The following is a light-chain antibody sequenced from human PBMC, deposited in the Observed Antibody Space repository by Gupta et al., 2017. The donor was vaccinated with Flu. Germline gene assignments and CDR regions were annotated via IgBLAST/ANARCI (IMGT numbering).Light chain of an antibody. Sequence: EIVMTQSPATLSVSPGDRASLSCRASQSIGSSLAWYQQKGGQAPRLLIYGASTRATGIPSRFSGSGSGTEFTLTISSLQSEDIAVYYCQQFHDWPRTFGQGTKVEIK. CDR1: QSIGSS. CDR2: GAS. J-gene: IGKJ1*01. V-gene: IGKV3D-15*01. CDR3: QQFHDWPRT.